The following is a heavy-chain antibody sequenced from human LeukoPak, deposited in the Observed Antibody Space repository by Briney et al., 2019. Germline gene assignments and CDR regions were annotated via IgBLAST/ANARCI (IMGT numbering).Heavy chain of an antibody. D-gene: IGHD7-27*01. J-gene: IGHJ4*02. Sequence: ASVKVSCKTSGYTFTKYYIHWVRQAPGQGLEWMGWIYPHTGGTKYAPSFDGRIIMTRDTSINTAYLELPSLRSDDSAVYYCARLGTIMIPHCWGQGTLVTVSS. CDR1: GYTFTKYY. CDR3: ARLGTIMIPHC. V-gene: IGHV1-2*02. CDR2: IYPHTGGT.